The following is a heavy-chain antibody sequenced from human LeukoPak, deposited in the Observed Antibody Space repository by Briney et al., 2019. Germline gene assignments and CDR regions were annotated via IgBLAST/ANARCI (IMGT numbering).Heavy chain of an antibody. V-gene: IGHV3-30*04. CDR2: ISYDGSNK. J-gene: IGHJ4*02. CDR3: AKGLSGSWDSGDY. D-gene: IGHD1-26*01. CDR1: GFTFSSYA. Sequence: GGSLRLSCAASGFTFSSYAMHWVRQAPGKGLEWVAVISYDGSNKYYADSVKGRFTISRDNSKNTLYLQMNSLRAEDTAVYYCAKGLSGSWDSGDYWGQGTLVTVSS.